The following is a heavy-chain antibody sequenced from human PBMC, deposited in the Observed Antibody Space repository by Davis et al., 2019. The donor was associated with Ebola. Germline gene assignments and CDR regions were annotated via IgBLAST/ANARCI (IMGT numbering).Heavy chain of an antibody. CDR2: ISAYNGNT. V-gene: IGHV1-18*01. CDR1: GYTFTSYG. Sequence: ASVKVSCKASGYTFTSYGISWVRQAPGQGLEWMGWISAYNGNTNYAQKFQGRVTMTRNTSISTAYMELSSLRSEDTAVYYCARGQLHYYDTHFDPWGQGTLVTVSS. CDR3: ARGQLHYYDTHFDP. J-gene: IGHJ5*02. D-gene: IGHD3-22*01.